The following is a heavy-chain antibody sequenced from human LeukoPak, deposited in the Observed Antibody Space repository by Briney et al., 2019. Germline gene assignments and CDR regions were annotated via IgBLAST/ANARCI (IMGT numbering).Heavy chain of an antibody. CDR2: INSDGSST. V-gene: IGHV3-74*01. CDR3: RGTTTFFDY. D-gene: IGHD1-1*01. J-gene: IGHJ4*02. CDR1: GFTFSSYW. Sequence: GGSLRLSCAASGFTFSSYWMHWVRQAPGMGLVWVSRINSDGSSTSYADSVKGRFTISRDNAKNTLYLQMNSLRAEDTAVYYCRGTTTFFDYWGQGTLVTVSS.